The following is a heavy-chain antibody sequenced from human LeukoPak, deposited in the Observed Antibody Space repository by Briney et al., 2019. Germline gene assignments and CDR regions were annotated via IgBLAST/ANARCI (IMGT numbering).Heavy chain of an antibody. CDR1: GYTLTELS. J-gene: IGHJ6*02. CDR3: ATVVGATSDYYYYYGMDV. D-gene: IGHD1-26*01. Sequence: ASVKVSCKVSGYTLTELSMHWVRQAPGKGLEWMGGFVPEDGETIYAQKFQGRVTMTEDTSTDTAYMELSSLRSEDTAVYYCATVVGATSDYYYYYGMDVWGQGTTVTVSS. CDR2: FVPEDGET. V-gene: IGHV1-24*01.